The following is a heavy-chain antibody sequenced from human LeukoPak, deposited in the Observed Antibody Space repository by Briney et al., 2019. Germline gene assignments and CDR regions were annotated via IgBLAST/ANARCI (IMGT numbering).Heavy chain of an antibody. Sequence: ASAKVSCKASAYTFISNGIIWVRRDPGPGLEWMGWISGYNDNTDYAQNPQGRVIMTIDTSTSTAYMELRSLRSDDAAVYYCARGPGVLGHSSAWGQGTLVTVSS. CDR1: AYTFISNG. J-gene: IGHJ1*01. V-gene: IGHV1-18*01. CDR3: ARGPGVLGHSSA. D-gene: IGHD3-3*02. CDR2: ISGYNDNT.